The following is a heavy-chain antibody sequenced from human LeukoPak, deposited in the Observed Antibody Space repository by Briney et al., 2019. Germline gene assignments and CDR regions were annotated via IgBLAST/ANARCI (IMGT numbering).Heavy chain of an antibody. CDR1: GFTFTTYL. D-gene: IGHD3-22*01. CDR2: ISGSSSFI. Sequence: GGSLRLSCAASGFTFTTYLMNWVRQAPGKGLEWVSSISGSSSFIYYADSVRGRFTISRDNAKNSLYLQMNSLTAEDSAVYYCASSSSGFYYYDSTGYSRLAFDIWGQGTMVTVSS. J-gene: IGHJ3*02. CDR3: ASSSSGFYYYDSTGYSRLAFDI. V-gene: IGHV3-21*01.